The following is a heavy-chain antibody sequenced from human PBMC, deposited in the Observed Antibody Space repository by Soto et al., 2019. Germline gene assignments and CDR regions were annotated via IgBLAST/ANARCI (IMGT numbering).Heavy chain of an antibody. J-gene: IGHJ6*02. V-gene: IGHV3-30-3*01. Sequence: QVQVVESGGGVVQPGRSLRLSCAASGFTFSSYAMHWVRQAPGKGLEWVAFISYDGSNKYYADSVKGRFTISRDNSKNTLYLQMNSLRPEDTAVYYCAREGRIHDCVDVWGQGTTVTVSS. CDR3: AREGRIHDCVDV. CDR1: GFTFSSYA. D-gene: IGHD2-21*02. CDR2: ISYDGSNK.